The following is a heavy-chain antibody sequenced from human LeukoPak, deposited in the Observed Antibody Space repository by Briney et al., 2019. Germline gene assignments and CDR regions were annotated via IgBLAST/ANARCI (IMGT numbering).Heavy chain of an antibody. J-gene: IGHJ4*02. CDR1: GGSISSGSYY. CDR3: ARAVHYYDSSGYGY. D-gene: IGHD3-22*01. V-gene: IGHV4-61*02. Sequence: SETLSLTCTVSGGSISSGSYYWSWIRQPAGKGLEWIGRIYTSGSTNYNPSLKSRVTISVDTSKNQFSLKLSSVTGADTAVYYCARAVHYYDSSGYGYWGQGTLVTVSS. CDR2: IYTSGST.